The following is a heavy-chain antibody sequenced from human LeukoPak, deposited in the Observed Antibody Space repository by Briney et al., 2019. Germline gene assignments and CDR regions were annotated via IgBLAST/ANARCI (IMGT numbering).Heavy chain of an antibody. J-gene: IGHJ4*02. V-gene: IGHV3-7*01. CDR1: GFSFSRVW. CDR3: AKEGY. CDR2: IKLDGSEK. Sequence: PGGSLGLSCAASGFSFSRVWMSWVRQAPGKGPEWVASIKLDGSEKYYVDSVKGRFTISRDNAKNSLYLQMNTLRAEDTAVYYCAKEGYWGQGTLVTVSS.